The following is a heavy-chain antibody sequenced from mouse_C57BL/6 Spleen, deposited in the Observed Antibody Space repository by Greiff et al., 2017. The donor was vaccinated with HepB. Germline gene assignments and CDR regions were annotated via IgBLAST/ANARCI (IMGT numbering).Heavy chain of an antibody. CDR3: ARGPLYECYGYAMDY. CDR1: GFSINSDCS. Sequence: DVQLQESGPSLVRPSQTLSLTCTVTGFSINSDCSWIWIRPFPGNILEYIGYTFYSGITYYNPSLESRTYITRDTSKNQFSLKLRSVTTEDTATYYCARGPLYECYGYAMDYWGQGTSVTVSS. V-gene: IGHV3-3*01. J-gene: IGHJ4*01. CDR2: TFYSGIT. D-gene: IGHD2-3*01.